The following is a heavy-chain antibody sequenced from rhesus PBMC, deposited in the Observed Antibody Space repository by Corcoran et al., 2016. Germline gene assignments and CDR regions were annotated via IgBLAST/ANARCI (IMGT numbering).Heavy chain of an antibody. D-gene: IGHD2-27*01. V-gene: IGHV4-147*01. CDR3: ASSYCSGTYCYGLYYFAY. CDR2: IYGSMGPP. J-gene: IGHJ4*01. Sequence: QVQLQESGPGLVKPSETLSLTCAVSGGSISSNYWSWLRQPHGKGLEWIGRIYGSMGPPSTTPPPPRRFTVSPAASKNQFSLKLSSVTAADTAVYYCASSYCSGTYCYGLYYFAYWGQGVLVTVSS. CDR1: GGSISSNY.